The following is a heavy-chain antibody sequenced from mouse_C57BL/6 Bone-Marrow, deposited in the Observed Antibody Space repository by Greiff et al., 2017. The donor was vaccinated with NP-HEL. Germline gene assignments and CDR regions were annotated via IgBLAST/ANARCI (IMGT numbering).Heavy chain of an antibody. CDR1: GFSFNTYA. V-gene: IGHV10-1*01. D-gene: IGHD1-1*01. J-gene: IGHJ4*01. CDR2: IRSKSTNYAT. CDR3: VRHFDYYGSTAMDY. Sequence: GGGLVQPKGSLKLSCAASGFSFNTYAMNWVRQAPGKGLEWVARIRSKSTNYATYYADSVKERFNISRDDSESMLYLQMNNLKTEDTAMYYCVRHFDYYGSTAMDYWGQGTSVTVS.